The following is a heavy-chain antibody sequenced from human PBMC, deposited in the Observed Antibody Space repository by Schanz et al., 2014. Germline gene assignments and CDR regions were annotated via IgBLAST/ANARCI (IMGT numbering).Heavy chain of an antibody. Sequence: VQLEQSGAEVKKPGSSVKVSCKASGGTFSSYTISWVRQARGQGLEWMGWITAYNGDTNYALKLQGRVTMTTDTSTGTAYMELRSLRSDDTAVYYCARDRRRYCSTASCLHDNWFDPWGQGTLVIVAS. CDR2: ITAYNGDT. D-gene: IGHD2-2*01. V-gene: IGHV1-18*01. CDR1: GGTFSSYT. CDR3: ARDRRRYCSTASCLHDNWFDP. J-gene: IGHJ5*02.